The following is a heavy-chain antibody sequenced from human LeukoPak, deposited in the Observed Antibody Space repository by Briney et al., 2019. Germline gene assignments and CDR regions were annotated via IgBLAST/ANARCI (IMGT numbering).Heavy chain of an antibody. CDR3: AHSRPPRLFDY. CDR2: IYWDDDK. D-gene: IGHD6-25*01. J-gene: IGHJ4*02. V-gene: IGHV2-5*02. Sequence: SGPTLVKPTQTLTLTCTFSGFSLTTSGVGVGWIRQPPGKALECLALIYWDDDKRYSPSLKSRLTITKDTPKNQVVLTMTNMDPVDTATYYCAHSRPPRLFDYRGLGTLVTVSS. CDR1: GFSLTTSGVG.